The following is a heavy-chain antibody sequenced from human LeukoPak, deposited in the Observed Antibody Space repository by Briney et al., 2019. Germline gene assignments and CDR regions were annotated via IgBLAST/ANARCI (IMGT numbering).Heavy chain of an antibody. J-gene: IGHJ4*02. CDR1: GYTFTSHG. CDR2: ISAYNGNT. Sequence: ASVKVSCKASGYTFTSHGISWVRQAPGQGLEWMGWISAYNGNTNYAQKLQGRVTMTTDTSTSTAYMELRSLRSDDTAVYYCARVNVGNSPFDYWGQGTLVTVSS. CDR3: ARVNVGNSPFDY. V-gene: IGHV1-18*01. D-gene: IGHD4-23*01.